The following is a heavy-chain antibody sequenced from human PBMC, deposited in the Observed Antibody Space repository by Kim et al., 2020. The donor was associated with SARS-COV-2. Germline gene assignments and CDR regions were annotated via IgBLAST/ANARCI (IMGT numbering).Heavy chain of an antibody. Sequence: GGSLRLSCAASGFTVSSNYMSWVRQAPGKGLEWVSVIYSGGSTYYADSVKGRFTIPRDNSKNTLYLQLNSLRAEDTAVYYCARVAFIPDTAMGDYYYYVMDVWGQGTTVTVSS. CDR1: GFTVSSNY. D-gene: IGHD5-18*01. CDR2: IYSGGST. J-gene: IGHJ6*02. V-gene: IGHV3-53*01. CDR3: ARVAFIPDTAMGDYYYYVMDV.